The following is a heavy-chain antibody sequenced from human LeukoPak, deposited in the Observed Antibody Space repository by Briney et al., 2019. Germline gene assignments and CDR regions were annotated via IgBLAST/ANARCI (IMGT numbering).Heavy chain of an antibody. D-gene: IGHD2-2*01. V-gene: IGHV1-8*03. Sequence: ASVKVSCKASGYTFTTYDINWVRQATGQGLEWMGWMNPNSGNTGYAQKFQGRVTITRNTSISTAYMELSSLRSEDTAVYYCARSEHCSSTSCSRGAFDIWGQGTMVTVSS. J-gene: IGHJ3*02. CDR1: GYTFTTYD. CDR2: MNPNSGNT. CDR3: ARSEHCSSTSCSRGAFDI.